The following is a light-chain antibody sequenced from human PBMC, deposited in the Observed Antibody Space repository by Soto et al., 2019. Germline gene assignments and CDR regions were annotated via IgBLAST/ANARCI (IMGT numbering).Light chain of an antibody. V-gene: IGKV3-15*01. J-gene: IGKJ2*01. Sequence: EIVMTQSPATLSVSPGERATLSCRASQSVSSNLAWYQQKPGQAPRLLIYGASTSATGIPARFSGSGSGTEFTLNISSLQSEEVAVYYWQQYNNWPPYTFGQGTKLEIK. CDR2: GAS. CDR1: QSVSSN. CDR3: QQYNNWPPYT.